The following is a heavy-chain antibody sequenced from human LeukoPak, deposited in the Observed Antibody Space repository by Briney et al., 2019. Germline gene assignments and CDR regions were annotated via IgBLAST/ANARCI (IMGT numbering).Heavy chain of an antibody. J-gene: IGHJ4*02. CDR2: IRYDGSNK. Sequence: GGSLRLSCAASGFTFSSYGMHWVRQAPGKGLEWVAFIRYDGSNKYYADSVKGRFTISRDNSKNTLYLQMNSLRAEDTAVYYCAKDPGSSSLPYYFDYWGQGTLVTVSS. CDR3: AKDPGSSSLPYYFDY. CDR1: GFTFSSYG. V-gene: IGHV3-30*02. D-gene: IGHD6-6*01.